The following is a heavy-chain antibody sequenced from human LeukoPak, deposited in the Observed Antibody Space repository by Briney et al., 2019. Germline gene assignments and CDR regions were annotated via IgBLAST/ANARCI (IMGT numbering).Heavy chain of an antibody. CDR2: ISGSGGST. V-gene: IGHV3-23*01. Sequence: GGSLRLSCAASGFTFSNYAMSWVRQAPGKGLEWVSAISGSGGSTYYADSVKGRFTISRDNAKNTLYMQMNSLRVDDTAVYYCVREASGVSSSAFDVWGQGTMVTVSS. D-gene: IGHD1-26*01. CDR3: VREASGVSSSAFDV. CDR1: GFTFSNYA. J-gene: IGHJ3*01.